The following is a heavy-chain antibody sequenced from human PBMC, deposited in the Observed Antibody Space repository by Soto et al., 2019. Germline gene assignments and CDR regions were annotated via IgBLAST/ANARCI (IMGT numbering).Heavy chain of an antibody. D-gene: IGHD2-8*01. Sequence: SAKVSCKASSYSFTDYHIHWVRQAPGQGLEWLGRINPKSGGTSTAQKFQGWVTMTRDRSISTVYMELTRLRSDDTAVYFCARGHSTDCSNGVCSFFYNHEMDVWGQGTTVTVSS. CDR1: SYSFTDYH. V-gene: IGHV1-2*04. CDR3: ARGHSTDCSNGVCSFFYNHEMDV. CDR2: INPKSGGT. J-gene: IGHJ6*02.